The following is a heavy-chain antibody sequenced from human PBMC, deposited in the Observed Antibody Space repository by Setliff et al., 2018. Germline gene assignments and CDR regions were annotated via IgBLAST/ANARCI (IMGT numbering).Heavy chain of an antibody. J-gene: IGHJ4*02. CDR3: AREARYSYATDY. CDR1: GGSISSYY. D-gene: IGHD5-18*01. CDR2: IYYSGST. Sequence: SETLSLTCTVSGGSISSYYWSWIRQPPGKGLEWIGYIYYSGSTNYNPSLKSRVTISVDTSKNQFSLKLSSVTAADTAVYYCAREARYSYATDYWGPGTLVTVSS. V-gene: IGHV4-59*12.